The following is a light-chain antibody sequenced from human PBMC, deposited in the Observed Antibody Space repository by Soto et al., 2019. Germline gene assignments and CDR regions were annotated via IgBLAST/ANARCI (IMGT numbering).Light chain of an antibody. J-gene: IGLJ1*01. V-gene: IGLV1-44*01. CDR1: SSNIGSNT. CDR3: AAWDGSLNVYV. CDR2: RNN. Sequence: QSVLTQPPSASGTPGQGVTISCSGSSSNIGSNTVNWYQQLPRTAPKVLIYRNNQRPSGVPDRFSGSKSGTSASLAISGFQSEDEADYYCAAWDGSLNVYVFGTGTKLTVL.